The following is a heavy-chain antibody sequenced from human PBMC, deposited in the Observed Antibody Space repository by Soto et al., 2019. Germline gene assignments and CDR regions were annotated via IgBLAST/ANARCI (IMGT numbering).Heavy chain of an antibody. Sequence: EVQLVESGGGLVQPGGSLRLSCAASGFTFSSYWMSWVRQAPGKGLEWVANIKQDGSEKYYVDSVKGRFTISRDNAKNSLYLQMNRLRAEDTAVYYCARDAAPMTYYDFWSGYYEDYWGQGNLVTVSS. CDR3: ARDAAPMTYYDFWSGYYEDY. CDR2: IKQDGSEK. CDR1: GFTFSSYW. D-gene: IGHD3-3*01. J-gene: IGHJ4*02. V-gene: IGHV3-7*01.